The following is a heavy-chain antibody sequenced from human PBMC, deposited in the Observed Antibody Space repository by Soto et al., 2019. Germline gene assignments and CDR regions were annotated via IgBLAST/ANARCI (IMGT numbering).Heavy chain of an antibody. D-gene: IGHD3-10*01. V-gene: IGHV1-18*01. CDR1: GYTFTNYG. CDR3: ARDIPKNMVRGVVTDY. CDR2: ISAYNGNT. J-gene: IGHJ4*02. Sequence: ASVKVSCKASGYTFTNYGISWVRQAPGQGLEWMGWISAYNGNTNYAQKLQGRVTMTTDTSTSTAYMELRSLRSDDTAVYYCARDIPKNMVRGVVTDYWGQGTLVTVSS.